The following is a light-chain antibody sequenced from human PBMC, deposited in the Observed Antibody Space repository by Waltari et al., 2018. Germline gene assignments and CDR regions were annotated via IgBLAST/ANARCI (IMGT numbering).Light chain of an antibody. CDR1: TSNIGSNT. CDR3: AAWDYSLNYV. CDR2: SNN. Sequence: QSVLTQPPSASGTPGQRVTLPCSGSTSNIGSNTVNWYQQFPGTAPTLLIYSNNQRPSGVPDRFSASKSGTSASLAISGLYYEDEADYYCAAWDYSLNYVFGSGTKVTVL. J-gene: IGLJ1*01. V-gene: IGLV1-44*01.